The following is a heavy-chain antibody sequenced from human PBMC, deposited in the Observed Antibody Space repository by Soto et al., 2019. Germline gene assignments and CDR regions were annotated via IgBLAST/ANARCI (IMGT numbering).Heavy chain of an antibody. CDR3: ARAPLWFGESYPYNQYYFDY. CDR1: GGSISSGGYY. CDR2: IYYSGST. V-gene: IGHV4-31*03. Sequence: QVQLQESGPGLVKPSQTLSLTCTVSGGSISSGGYYWSWIRQHPGKGLEWIGYIYYSGSTYYNPSLKSRVTISVDTSKNQFSLKLSSVTDADTAVYYCARAPLWFGESYPYNQYYFDYWGQGTLVTVSS. J-gene: IGHJ4*02. D-gene: IGHD3-10*01.